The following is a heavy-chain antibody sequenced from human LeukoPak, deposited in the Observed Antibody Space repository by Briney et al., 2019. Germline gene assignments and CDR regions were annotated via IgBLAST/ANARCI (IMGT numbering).Heavy chain of an antibody. D-gene: IGHD6-13*01. Sequence: PSETLSLTCAVSGGSISSSNWWSWVRQPPGKGLEWIGEIYHSGSTNYNPSLKSRVTISVDKSKNQFSLRLSSVNAADTAVYYCARDILATSIAAPYYWGQGTLVTVSS. CDR1: GGSISSSNW. CDR3: ARDILATSIAAPYY. V-gene: IGHV4-4*02. CDR2: IYHSGST. J-gene: IGHJ4*02.